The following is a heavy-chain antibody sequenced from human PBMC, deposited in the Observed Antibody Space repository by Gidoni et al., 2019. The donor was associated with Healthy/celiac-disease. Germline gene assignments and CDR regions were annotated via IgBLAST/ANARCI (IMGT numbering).Heavy chain of an antibody. Sequence: EVQLFESGGGLVQPGGSLRLSCDASGFTFSSDAMSWVRQAPGKGLDWVSAISGSGGSTYYADAVKGRFTISRDNSKNTLYLQMNSLRAEDTAVYYCARENGYFDYWGQGTLVTVSS. V-gene: IGHV3-23*01. CDR1: GFTFSSDA. CDR2: ISGSGGST. D-gene: IGHD2-8*01. J-gene: IGHJ4*02. CDR3: ARENGYFDY.